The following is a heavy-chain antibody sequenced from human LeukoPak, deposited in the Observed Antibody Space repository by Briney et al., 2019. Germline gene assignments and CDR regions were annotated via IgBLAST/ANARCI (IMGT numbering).Heavy chain of an antibody. D-gene: IGHD4-17*01. CDR1: VGSISSYY. CDR3: ARVGVYGDLNWFDP. CDR2: IYTSGST. Sequence: PSETLSLTCTVSVGSISSYYWSWIRQPAGKGLEWIGRIYTSGSTNYNPSLKSRVTMSVDTSKNQFSLKLSSVTAADTAVYYCARVGVYGDLNWFDPWGQGTLVTVSS. V-gene: IGHV4-4*07. J-gene: IGHJ5*02.